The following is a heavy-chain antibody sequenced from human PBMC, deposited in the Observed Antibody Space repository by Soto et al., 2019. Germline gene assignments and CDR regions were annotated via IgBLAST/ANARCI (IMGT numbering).Heavy chain of an antibody. Sequence: ASVKVSCKASGGTFSSYAISWVRQAPGQGLEWMGGIIPSGGSTSYAQKFQGRVTMTRDTSTSTVYMELSSLRSEDTAVYYCARGPGYCSGGSCYGYYYGMDVWGQGTTVTVSS. CDR3: ARGPGYCSGGSCYGYYYGMDV. CDR1: GGTFSSYA. D-gene: IGHD2-15*01. J-gene: IGHJ6*02. CDR2: IIPSGGST. V-gene: IGHV1-46*01.